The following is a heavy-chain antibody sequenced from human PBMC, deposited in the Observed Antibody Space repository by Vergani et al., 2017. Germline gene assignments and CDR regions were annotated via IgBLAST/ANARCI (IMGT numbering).Heavy chain of an antibody. J-gene: IGHJ4*02. Sequence: VQLVESGGGLVKPGGSLRLSCAASGFSFSDHYMTWIRQAPGKGLEWVSAISGSGGSTYYADSVKGRFTISRDNSKNTLYLQMNSLRAEDTAVYYCAKGVGALDYWGQGTLVTVSS. V-gene: IGHV3-23*04. CDR2: ISGSGGST. D-gene: IGHD1-26*01. CDR3: AKGVGALDY. CDR1: GFSFSDHY.